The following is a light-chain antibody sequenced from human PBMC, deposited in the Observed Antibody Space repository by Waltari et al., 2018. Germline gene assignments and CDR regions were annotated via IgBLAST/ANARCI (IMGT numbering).Light chain of an antibody. CDR2: EVS. CDR3: SSYTSSSTLV. V-gene: IGLV2-14*01. CDR1: SSDVGGYNY. Sequence: QSALTQPASVSGSPGQSITISCTGTSSDVGGYNYVSWYHQHPGNPPKCMIYEVSNRPSGVSNRFSGSKSGNTASLTISGLQAEDEADYYCSSYTSSSTLVFGTGTKVTVL. J-gene: IGLJ1*01.